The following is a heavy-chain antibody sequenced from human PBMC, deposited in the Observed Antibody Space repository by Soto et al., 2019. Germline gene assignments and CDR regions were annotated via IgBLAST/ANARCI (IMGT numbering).Heavy chain of an antibody. Sequence: QVQLVQSGAEVKKPGSSVKVSCKASGGTFSSYAISWVRQAPGQGLEWMGGIIPIFGTANYAQTFQGRVTITADESTSRAYMELSSLRSEDTAVYYCGRGLVGTIAGRRVTQNYGMDVWGQGTTVTVSS. CDR1: GGTFSSYA. D-gene: IGHD6-13*01. CDR3: GRGLVGTIAGRRVTQNYGMDV. V-gene: IGHV1-69*01. CDR2: IIPIFGTA. J-gene: IGHJ6*02.